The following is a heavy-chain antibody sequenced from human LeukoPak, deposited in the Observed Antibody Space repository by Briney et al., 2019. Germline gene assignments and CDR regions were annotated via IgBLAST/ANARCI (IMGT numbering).Heavy chain of an antibody. CDR2: IYYSGST. J-gene: IGHJ5*02. CDR3: ARDPGSCTSTSCYGDWFDP. V-gene: IGHV4-39*07. CDR1: GGSISSSSYY. D-gene: IGHD2-2*01. Sequence: PSETLSLTCTVSGGSISSSSYYWGWIRQPPGKGLAWIGSIYYSGSTYYNPSLKSRVTISVDTSKNQFSLKLSSVTAADTAVYYCARDPGSCTSTSCYGDWFDPWGQGTLVTVSS.